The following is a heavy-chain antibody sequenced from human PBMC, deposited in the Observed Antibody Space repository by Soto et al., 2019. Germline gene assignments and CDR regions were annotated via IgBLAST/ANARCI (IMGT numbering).Heavy chain of an antibody. CDR2: IAHDGHT. Sequence: VQLTESGPGLVRPSGTLSLTCDVSGGSITTSVLWTWVRQFPGRGLEWIGEIAHDGHTNYNPSLSGRITMSLDLFYRQFSLYVASVNPADQAVEFCAGRRDYDYWGQGTLVTVSS. CDR1: GGSITTSVL. CDR3: AGRRDYDY. J-gene: IGHJ4*02. V-gene: IGHV4-4*02. D-gene: IGHD4-17*01.